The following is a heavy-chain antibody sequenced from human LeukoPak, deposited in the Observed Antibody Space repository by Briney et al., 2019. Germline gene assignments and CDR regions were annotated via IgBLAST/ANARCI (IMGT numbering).Heavy chain of an antibody. Sequence: GGSLRLSCAASGFTFSSYAMSWVRQAPGKGLGWVSAISGSGGSTYYADSVKGRFTISRDNSKNTLYLQMNSLRAEDTAVYYCAKDRHDYGDYYNWFDPWGQGTLVTVSS. D-gene: IGHD4-17*01. CDR2: ISGSGGST. CDR3: AKDRHDYGDYYNWFDP. J-gene: IGHJ5*02. V-gene: IGHV3-23*01. CDR1: GFTFSSYA.